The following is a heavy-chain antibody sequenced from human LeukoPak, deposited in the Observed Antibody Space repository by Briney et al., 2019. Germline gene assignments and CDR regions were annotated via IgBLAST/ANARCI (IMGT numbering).Heavy chain of an antibody. CDR2: IGYDGTDK. CDR1: GFTFSYYG. CDR3: ARGPSNDY. Sequence: GGSLRLSCAASGFTFSYYGMHWVRQAPGKGLEWVTFIGYDGTDKYYADSVKGRFTISRDNSENTLSLHMNSLRAEDTAVYYCARGPSNDYWGQGTLVTVSS. V-gene: IGHV3-30*02. J-gene: IGHJ4*02.